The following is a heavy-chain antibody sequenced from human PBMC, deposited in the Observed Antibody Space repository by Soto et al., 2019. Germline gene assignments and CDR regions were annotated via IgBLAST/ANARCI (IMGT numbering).Heavy chain of an antibody. V-gene: IGHV3-74*01. Sequence: EVQLVESGGGLVQPGGSLRLSCVASGFTFNYYWMHWVRQAPGKGLVWVSRIQSDGSSPDYVDSVKGRFTISRDNAKNPLYLHRNHRRAGDSAVYYCARGGDPDYWGQGTLVTVSS. CDR3: ARGGDPDY. D-gene: IGHD2-21*02. J-gene: IGHJ4*02. CDR1: GFTFNYYW. CDR2: IQSDGSSP.